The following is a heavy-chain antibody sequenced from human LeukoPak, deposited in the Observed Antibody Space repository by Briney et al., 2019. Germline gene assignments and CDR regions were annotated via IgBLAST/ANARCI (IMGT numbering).Heavy chain of an antibody. CDR1: GFTFSSYW. CDR3: ARDPYSSGLLTFDI. D-gene: IGHD6-19*01. V-gene: IGHV3-7*03. CDR2: IKQDGSER. Sequence: GGSLRLSCAVSGFTFSSYWMSWVRQAPGKGLEWVANIKQDGSERYYVDSVKGRFTISRDNAKNSLYLQMNSLRAEDTAVYYCARDPYSSGLLTFDIWGHGTMVTVSS. J-gene: IGHJ3*02.